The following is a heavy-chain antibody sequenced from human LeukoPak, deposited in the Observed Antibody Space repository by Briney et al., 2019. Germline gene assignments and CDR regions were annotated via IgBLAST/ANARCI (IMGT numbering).Heavy chain of an antibody. CDR3: AKDQWSSGYSFDY. Sequence: SGGSLRLSCAASGFTFSSSWMHWVRQAPGKGLVWVSRVNSDGSTTNYADSVKGRFIISRDNAKNTLYLQMNSLRAEDTAVYYCAKDQWSSGYSFDYWGQGTLVTVSS. CDR1: GFTFSSSW. V-gene: IGHV3-74*01. CDR2: VNSDGSTT. D-gene: IGHD3-22*01. J-gene: IGHJ4*02.